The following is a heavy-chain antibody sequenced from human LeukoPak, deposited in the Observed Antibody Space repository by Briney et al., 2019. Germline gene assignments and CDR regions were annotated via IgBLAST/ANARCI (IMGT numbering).Heavy chain of an antibody. CDR2: IGGSGGST. V-gene: IGHV3-23*01. CDR1: GFTFSSYA. D-gene: IGHD5-18*01. Sequence: GGSLRLSCAASGFTFSSYAMSWVRQAPGKGLEWVSAIGGSGGSTYYADSVQGRFTISRDNSKNTLYLQMNSLRAEDTAVYYCAKGHGYSYGTYYFDYWGQGTLVTVSS. CDR3: AKGHGYSYGTYYFDY. J-gene: IGHJ4*02.